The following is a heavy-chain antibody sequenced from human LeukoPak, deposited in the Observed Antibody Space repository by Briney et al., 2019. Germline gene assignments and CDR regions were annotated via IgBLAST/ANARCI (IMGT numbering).Heavy chain of an antibody. CDR3: ARDYGGSSGWFDP. D-gene: IGHD4-23*01. CDR1: GYTFTSYD. CDR2: MNPNSDNT. J-gene: IGHJ5*02. Sequence: GASVKVSCKASGYTFTSYDFNWLRQATGQGPEWMGWMNPNSDNTGYAQKFQGRVTFTRDTSISTAYMELRSLTSEDTAVYYCARDYGGSSGWFDPWGQGTLVTVSS. V-gene: IGHV1-8*01.